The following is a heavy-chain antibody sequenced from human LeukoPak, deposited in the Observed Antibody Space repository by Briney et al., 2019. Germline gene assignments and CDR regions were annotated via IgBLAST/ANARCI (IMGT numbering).Heavy chain of an antibody. CDR1: GYTFTGYY. CDR2: INPNSGGT. CDR3: AREFRSSWYFWFDP. J-gene: IGHJ5*02. D-gene: IGHD6-13*01. V-gene: IGHV1-2*02. Sequence: GASVKVSCKASGYTFTGYYMHWVRQAPGQGLEWMGWINPNSGGTNYAQKFQGRVTMTRDTSISTAYMELSRLRSDDTAVYYCAREFRSSWYFWFDPWGQGTLVTVSS.